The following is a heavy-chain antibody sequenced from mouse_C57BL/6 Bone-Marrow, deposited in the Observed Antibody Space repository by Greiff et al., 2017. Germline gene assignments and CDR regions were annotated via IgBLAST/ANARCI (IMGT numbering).Heavy chain of an antibody. V-gene: IGHV3-6*01. CDR1: GYSITSGYY. Sequence: EVQLVESGPGLVKPSPSLSLTCSVTGYSITSGYYWNWIRQFPGNKLEWMGYISYDGSNNYNPSLKNRISITRDTSKNQFFLKLNSVTTEDTATYYCARGKLGRRFAYWGQGTLVTVSA. CDR3: ARGKLGRRFAY. CDR2: ISYDGSN. D-gene: IGHD4-1*01. J-gene: IGHJ3*01.